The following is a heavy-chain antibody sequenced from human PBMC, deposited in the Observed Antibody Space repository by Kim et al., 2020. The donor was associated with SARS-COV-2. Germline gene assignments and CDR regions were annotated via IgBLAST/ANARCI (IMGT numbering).Heavy chain of an antibody. D-gene: IGHD3-16*01. Sequence: YAQGFTGRFVFSLDTSVSTAYLQISSLTAEDTAVYYCARDFHGGGNWFDPWGQGTLVTVSS. J-gene: IGHJ5*02. V-gene: IGHV7-4-1*02. CDR3: ARDFHGGGNWFDP.